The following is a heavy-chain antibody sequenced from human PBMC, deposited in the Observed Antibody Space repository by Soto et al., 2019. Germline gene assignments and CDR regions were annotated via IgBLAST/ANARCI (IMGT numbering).Heavy chain of an antibody. D-gene: IGHD3-10*01. CDR2: IYYSGST. CDR1: GGSISSSSYY. V-gene: IGHV4-39*01. CDR3: VGEIEVDY. Sequence: SETQSLTCTVSGGSISSSSYYWGWIRQPPGKGLEWIGSIYYSGSTYYNPSLKSRVTISVDTSKNQFSLKLSSVTAADTAVYYCVGEIEVDYWGQGTLVTVSS. J-gene: IGHJ4*02.